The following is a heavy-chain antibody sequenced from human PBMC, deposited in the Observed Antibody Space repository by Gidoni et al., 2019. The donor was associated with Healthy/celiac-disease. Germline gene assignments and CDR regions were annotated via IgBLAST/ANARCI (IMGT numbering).Heavy chain of an antibody. CDR1: GFTFSSHA. V-gene: IGHV3-23*01. CDR3: AKDSDDFWSGYPLWGMDV. CDR2: ISGSGSSI. Sequence: EVQLLESGGGLVQSGGSLRLSCAPSGFTFSSHAMGWVRQDPGKGLEWGSAISGSGSSIYNAASGKGRFTISRDNCKNTLYLQMNSLRAKDTAVYYCAKDSDDFWSGYPLWGMDVWGQGTTVTVSS. D-gene: IGHD3-3*01. J-gene: IGHJ6*02.